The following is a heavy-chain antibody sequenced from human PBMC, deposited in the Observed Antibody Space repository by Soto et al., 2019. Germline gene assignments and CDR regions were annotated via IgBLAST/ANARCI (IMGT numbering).Heavy chain of an antibody. CDR3: ARRGSSWFFMDV. D-gene: IGHD6-13*01. CDR1: SGSISTYY. CDR2: IYYSGST. Sequence: QVQLQESGPGLVKASATLSLTCSVSSGSISTYYWTWIRHPPGRGLEWIGNIYYSGSTHYNASLRSRVTLSVYMSKTQLFLSRSSVTAADTAVYYCARRGSSWFFMDVWGKGTTVTVSS. V-gene: IGHV4-59*08. J-gene: IGHJ6*03.